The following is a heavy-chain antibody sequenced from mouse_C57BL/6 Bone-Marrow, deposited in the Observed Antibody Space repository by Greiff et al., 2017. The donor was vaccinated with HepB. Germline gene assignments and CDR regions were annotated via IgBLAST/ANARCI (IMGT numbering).Heavy chain of an antibody. J-gene: IGHJ2*01. CDR2: LDPSDSYT. V-gene: IGHV1-69*01. Sequence: QVQLQQPGAELVMPGASVKLSCKASGYTFTSYWMHWVKQRPGQGLEWIGELDPSDSYTNYNQKFKGKSTLTVDKSSSTAYMQLSSLTSEDSAVYYCASKAYYSNYPFDYWGQGTTLTVSS. CDR1: GYTFTSYW. D-gene: IGHD2-5*01. CDR3: ASKAYYSNYPFDY.